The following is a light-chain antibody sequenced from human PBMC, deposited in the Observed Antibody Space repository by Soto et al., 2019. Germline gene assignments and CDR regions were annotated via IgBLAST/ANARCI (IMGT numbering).Light chain of an antibody. CDR1: SSDVGGYNY. Sequence: QSVLTQPASVSGSPGQSITISCTGTSSDVGGYNYVSWYQQHPGKAPKLMIFEVSNRPSGVSNRFSGSKSGTTASLTISGLQAEDEADYYCTSYTSTTTWLFGGGTKLTVL. V-gene: IGLV2-14*01. CDR2: EVS. J-gene: IGLJ3*02. CDR3: TSYTSTTTWL.